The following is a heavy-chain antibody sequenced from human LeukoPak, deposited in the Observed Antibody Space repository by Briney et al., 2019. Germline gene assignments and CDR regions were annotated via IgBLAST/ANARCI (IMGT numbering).Heavy chain of an antibody. J-gene: IGHJ4*02. D-gene: IGHD5-18*01. CDR2: IRYDGSEE. V-gene: IGHV3-30*02. CDR1: WITFRSFG. Sequence: GGALRLPCAASWITFRSFGMHWGRPAPGKGREWVAFIRYDGSEEYYADSVKGRFTISRDNSKKTLYLQMNSLRAEDTAVYYCAKGYTYTFDYFDSWGQGTLVTVSS. CDR3: AKGYTYTFDYFDS.